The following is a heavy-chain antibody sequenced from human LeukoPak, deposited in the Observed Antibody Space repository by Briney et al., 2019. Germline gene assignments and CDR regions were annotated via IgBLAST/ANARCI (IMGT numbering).Heavy chain of an antibody. CDR3: ARAGSYRFDY. CDR1: GFTFSSYW. CDR2: MNSDGSTI. V-gene: IGHV3-74*01. D-gene: IGHD3-16*02. J-gene: IGHJ4*02. Sequence: GGTLRLSCAASGFTFSSYWLHWVRQVPGEGLVWVSRMNSDGSTINYADSVKGRFIISRDNAKNTLYLQMNSLRDEDTAVYYCARAGSYRFDYWGLGTLVSVSS.